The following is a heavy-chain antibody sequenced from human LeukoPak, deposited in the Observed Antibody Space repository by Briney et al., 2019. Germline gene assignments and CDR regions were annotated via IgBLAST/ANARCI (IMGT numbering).Heavy chain of an antibody. CDR2: TYYRSAWYN. J-gene: IGHJ4*02. CDR1: GDSVSSNDAA. Sequence: PSQTLSLTCVISGDSVSSNDAAWHWIRQSPSRGLEWLGRTYYRSAWYNNYAVSVKSRVTINPDTSKNQVSLQLNSATPEDTAVYYCARGAHRSVWYWGQGTLVTVSP. CDR3: ARGAHRSVWY. V-gene: IGHV6-1*01. D-gene: IGHD5/OR15-5a*01.